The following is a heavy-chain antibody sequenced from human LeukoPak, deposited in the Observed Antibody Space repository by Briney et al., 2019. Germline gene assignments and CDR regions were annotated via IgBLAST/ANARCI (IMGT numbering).Heavy chain of an antibody. J-gene: IGHJ4*02. CDR1: GFSFISYA. V-gene: IGHV3-23*01. CDR2: IRGSGGST. CDR3: AKRQGSSASCYDY. Sequence: GGSLRLSCAASGFSFISYAMSWVRQAPGKGLEWVSVIRGSGGSTYYADSVKGRFTISRDNSKNTLYLQMNSLRAEDTAVYYCAKRQGSSASCYDYWGQGTLVTVSS. D-gene: IGHD2-2*01.